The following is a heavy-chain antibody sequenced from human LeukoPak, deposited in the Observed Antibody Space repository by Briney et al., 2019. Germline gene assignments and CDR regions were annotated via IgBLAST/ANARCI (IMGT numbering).Heavy chain of an antibody. J-gene: IGHJ3*02. CDR3: ARDGPLDYYDSSGQNNAFDI. D-gene: IGHD3-22*01. Sequence: SVTVSCKASGGTFSSYAISWVRQAPGQGLEWMGRIIPILGIANYAQKFQGRVTITADKSTSTAYMELSSLRSEDTAVYYCARDGPLDYYDSSGQNNAFDIWGQGTMVTVSS. CDR2: IIPILGIA. CDR1: GGTFSSYA. V-gene: IGHV1-69*04.